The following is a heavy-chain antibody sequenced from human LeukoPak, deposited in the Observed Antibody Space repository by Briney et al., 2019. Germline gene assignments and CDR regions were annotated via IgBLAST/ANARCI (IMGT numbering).Heavy chain of an antibody. CDR2: IYPGDSDT. V-gene: IGHV5-51*01. D-gene: IGHD3-3*01. Sequence: GESLQISCKGSGYSFTSYWIGWVRQMPGKGLEWMGIIYPGDSDTRYSPSFQGQVTISADKSISTAYLQWSSLKASDTAMYYCARRVTIFGVVTGAFDIWGQGTMVTVSS. CDR1: GYSFTSYW. J-gene: IGHJ3*02. CDR3: ARRVTIFGVVTGAFDI.